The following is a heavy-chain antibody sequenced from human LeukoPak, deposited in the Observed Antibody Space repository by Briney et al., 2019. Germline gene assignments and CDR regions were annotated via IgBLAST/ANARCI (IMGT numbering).Heavy chain of an antibody. CDR3: TKDRQGPNQYHMDV. Sequence: PGGSLRLSCAASGFTFSSLWMSWVRQAPGRGPEWVANINQDGGTTYYVASVKGRFTISRDNAKNSLRLQMSSLRAEDTAVYYCTKDRQGPNQYHMDVWGKGTTVTVSS. V-gene: IGHV3-7*01. J-gene: IGHJ6*03. CDR2: INQDGGTT. CDR1: GFTFSSLW.